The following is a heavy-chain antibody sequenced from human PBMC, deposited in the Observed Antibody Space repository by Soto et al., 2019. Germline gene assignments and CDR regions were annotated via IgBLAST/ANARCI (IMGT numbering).Heavy chain of an antibody. CDR2: ISYDGSNK. CDR3: AREPGTHYYYYGMDV. Sequence: QVQLVESGGGVVQPGRSLRLSCAASGFTFSSYAMHWVRQAPGKGLEWVAVISYDGSNKYYADSVKGRFTISRDNSKNTLYLRMNSLRAEDTAVYYCAREPGTHYYYYGMDVWGQGTTVTVSS. V-gene: IGHV3-30-3*01. D-gene: IGHD3-10*01. CDR1: GFTFSSYA. J-gene: IGHJ6*02.